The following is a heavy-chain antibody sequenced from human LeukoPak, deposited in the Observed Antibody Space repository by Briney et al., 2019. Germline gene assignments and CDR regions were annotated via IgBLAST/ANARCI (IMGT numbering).Heavy chain of an antibody. J-gene: IGHJ4*01. V-gene: IGHV3-74*01. Sequence: GGSLRLSCAASGFTFSSYWMHWVRQAPGKGPVWVSRINNDGSGTTYADSVKGRFTISRDDAKSTLYLQMNSLRAEDTAVYYCARDATYYLRYGYFDCWGHGTLVTVSS. D-gene: IGHD5/OR15-5a*01. CDR3: ARDATYYLRYGYFDC. CDR1: GFTFSSYW. CDR2: INNDGSGT.